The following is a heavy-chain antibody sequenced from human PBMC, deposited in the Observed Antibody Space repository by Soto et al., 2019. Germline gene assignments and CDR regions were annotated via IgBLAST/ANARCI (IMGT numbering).Heavy chain of an antibody. CDR3: VRENYFDY. J-gene: IGHJ4*02. CDR1: GFTFRNYW. CDR2: IKQDGSET. Sequence: EEQLVESGGGLVQPGGSLRLSCAGSGFTFRNYWMGWVRQDPGKRLEWVANIKQDGSETSYADSVKGRFTISRDNDKNSLYLQMSSLAADDTAVYYCVRENYFDYWGQGILVTVSS. V-gene: IGHV3-7*01.